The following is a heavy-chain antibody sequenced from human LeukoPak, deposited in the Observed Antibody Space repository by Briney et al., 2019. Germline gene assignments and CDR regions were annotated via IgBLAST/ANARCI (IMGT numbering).Heavy chain of an antibody. CDR3: ATSRNPSGSYYDY. D-gene: IGHD1-26*01. CDR2: IWYDGSNK. Sequence: GGSLRLSCAASGFTFSSYGMHWVRQAPGKGLEWVAVIWYDGSNKCYADSVKGRFTISRDNSKNTLYLQMNSLRAEDTAVYYCATSRNPSGSYYDYWGQGTLVTVPS. J-gene: IGHJ4*02. V-gene: IGHV3-33*01. CDR1: GFTFSSYG.